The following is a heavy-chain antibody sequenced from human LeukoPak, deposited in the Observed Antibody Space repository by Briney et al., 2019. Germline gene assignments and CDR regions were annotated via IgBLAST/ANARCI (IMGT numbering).Heavy chain of an antibody. CDR1: GGTFSSYA. Sequence: SVKVSCKASGGTFSSYAISWVRQAPGQGLEWMGGIIPIFGTANYAQKFQGRVTITADESTSTAYMELSSLRSKDTAVYYCATYYYGSGSPDWFDPWGQGTLVTVSS. CDR2: IIPIFGTA. D-gene: IGHD3-10*01. V-gene: IGHV1-69*13. J-gene: IGHJ5*02. CDR3: ATYYYGSGSPDWFDP.